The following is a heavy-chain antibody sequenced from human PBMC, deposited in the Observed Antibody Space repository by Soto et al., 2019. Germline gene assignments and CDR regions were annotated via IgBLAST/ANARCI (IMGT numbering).Heavy chain of an antibody. CDR1: GGSISSSTYY. Sequence: SETLSLTCTVSGGSISSSTYYWGWIRQPPGKGLEWIASIYYSGSTYYNPSLQSRVTISVDTSKNQFSLKLSSVTAADTAVYYCATDHGDYVLNWLDHWGQGTLVTGSS. D-gene: IGHD4-17*01. CDR3: ATDHGDYVLNWLDH. J-gene: IGHJ5*02. CDR2: IYYSGST. V-gene: IGHV4-39*02.